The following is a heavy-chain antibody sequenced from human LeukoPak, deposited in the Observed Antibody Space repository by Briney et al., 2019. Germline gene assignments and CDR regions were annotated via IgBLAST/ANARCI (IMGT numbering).Heavy chain of an antibody. D-gene: IGHD7-27*01. CDR3: ARANRGVELTGAFDI. CDR2: ISAYNGNI. Sequence: ASVKVSCKASGYTFANYGISWVRQAPGQGLGWMGWISAYNGNIKYAQKVQGRVTMTTDTSTSTAYMELRSLRSDDTAVYYCARANRGVELTGAFDIWGQGTVVTVSS. J-gene: IGHJ3*02. CDR1: GYTFANYG. V-gene: IGHV1-18*01.